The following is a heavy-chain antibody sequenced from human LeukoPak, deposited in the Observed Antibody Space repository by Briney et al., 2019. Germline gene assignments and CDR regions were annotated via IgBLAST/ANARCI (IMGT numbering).Heavy chain of an antibody. V-gene: IGHV3-9*01. CDR3: AKDTLGRYCSGGSCPPSYYYYGMDV. J-gene: IGHJ6*02. CDR1: GFTFDDNA. CDR2: ISWNSGSI. D-gene: IGHD2-15*01. Sequence: GGSLRLSCAASGFTFDDNAMHWVRQAPGKGLEWVSGISWNSGSIGYADSVKGRFTISRDNAKNSLYLQMNSLRAEDTALYYCAKDTLGRYCSGGSCPPSYYYYGMDVWGQGTTVTVSS.